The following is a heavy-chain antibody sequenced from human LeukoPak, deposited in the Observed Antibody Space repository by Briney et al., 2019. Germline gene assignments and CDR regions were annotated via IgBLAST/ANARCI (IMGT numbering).Heavy chain of an antibody. D-gene: IGHD5-24*01. Sequence: KPGGSLRLSCAASGFTFSSYSMNWVRQAPGKGLEWVSSISSSSSYIYYADSVKGRFTISRDNAKNSLYLQMNSLRAEDTAVYYCARARSGYVEMAPFDYWGQGTLVTVSS. CDR2: ISSSSSYI. V-gene: IGHV3-21*01. CDR3: ARARSGYVEMAPFDY. J-gene: IGHJ4*02. CDR1: GFTFSSYS.